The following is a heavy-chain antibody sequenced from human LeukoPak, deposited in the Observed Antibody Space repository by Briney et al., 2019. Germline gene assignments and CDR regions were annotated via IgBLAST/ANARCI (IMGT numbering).Heavy chain of an antibody. Sequence: PGGSLRLSCAASGFTFRSYAMNWVRQAPGEGLEWVSAISGSDGNTYYADSVKGRFTISRDDSKNTLYLQMNSLRAEDTAVYYCAKTMVRGAFDYWGQGTLVTVSS. V-gene: IGHV3-23*01. CDR2: ISGSDGNT. CDR3: AKTMVRGAFDY. CDR1: GFTFRSYA. J-gene: IGHJ4*02. D-gene: IGHD3-10*01.